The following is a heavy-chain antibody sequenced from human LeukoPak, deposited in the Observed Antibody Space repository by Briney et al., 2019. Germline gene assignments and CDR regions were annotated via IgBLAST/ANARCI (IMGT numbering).Heavy chain of an antibody. CDR3: ARGGGRHVEY. Sequence: GGSLRLSCAASGFTFSSYWMSWVRQAPGKGLEWVANIKEDGSEKNYVDSVKGRFTISRDNAKNSLYLQMNSLRTEDTAVYYCARGGGRHVEYWGQGNLVTVSS. CDR2: IKEDGSEK. D-gene: IGHD2/OR15-2a*01. J-gene: IGHJ4*02. V-gene: IGHV3-7*05. CDR1: GFTFSSYW.